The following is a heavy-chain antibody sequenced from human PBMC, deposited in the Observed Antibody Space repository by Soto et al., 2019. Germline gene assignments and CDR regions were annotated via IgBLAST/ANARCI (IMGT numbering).Heavy chain of an antibody. CDR2: TSIYNGHT. CDR3: ARWADYGASDQYHFDQ. J-gene: IGHJ4*02. D-gene: IGHD4-17*01. V-gene: IGHV1-18*01. CDR1: CYTFTDSV. Sequence: GASVKVSCKAPCYTFTDSVISWVRHPPGQGLEWMGWTSIYNGHTEYSPKFLGRVVMSTDTSADTAYLELKSLRPDDAALYYCARWADYGASDQYHFDQWGQGTLVTVSS.